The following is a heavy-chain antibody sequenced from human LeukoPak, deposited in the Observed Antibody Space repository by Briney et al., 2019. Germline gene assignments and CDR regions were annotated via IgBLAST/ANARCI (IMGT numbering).Heavy chain of an antibody. CDR3: ARDSGTTGEVEFDP. D-gene: IGHD3-10*01. J-gene: IGHJ5*02. Sequence: SETLSLTCTVSGGSISSYYWSWIRQPPGKGLEWIGYIYYSGSTNYNPSLKSRVTMSIDTSNNQFSLRLRFVTAADTAVYYCARDSGTTGEVEFDPWGQGTLVTVSS. V-gene: IGHV4-59*12. CDR2: IYYSGST. CDR1: GGSISSYY.